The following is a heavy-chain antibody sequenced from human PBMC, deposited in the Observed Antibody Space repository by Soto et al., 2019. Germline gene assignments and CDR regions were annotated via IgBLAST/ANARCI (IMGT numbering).Heavy chain of an antibody. J-gene: IGHJ4*02. CDR2: INAGNGNT. Sequence: ASVKVSCKASGFTFTNYALHWVRQAPGQRLEWMGWINAGNGNTKYAQKFQGRVTMTRNTSTSTAYMELSSLRSEDTAVYYCARTLYGDNVDYWGQGTLVTVSS. D-gene: IGHD4-17*01. CDR1: GFTFTNYA. V-gene: IGHV1-3*01. CDR3: ARTLYGDNVDY.